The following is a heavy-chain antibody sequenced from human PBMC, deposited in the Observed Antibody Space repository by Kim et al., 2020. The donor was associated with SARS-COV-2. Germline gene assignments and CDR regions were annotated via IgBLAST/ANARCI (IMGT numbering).Heavy chain of an antibody. CDR2: IYYSGST. V-gene: IGHV4-31*01. Sequence: SETLSLTCTVSGASISSGGYYWSWIRQHPGKGLEWIVYIYYSGSTYYNPSIKSLVIISVDTSKNQFSLKLSSVTAADTAVYYWAGVDIAARPGWFDPWG. CDR3: AGVDIAARPGWFDP. J-gene: IGHJ5*02. D-gene: IGHD6-6*01. CDR1: GASISSGGYY.